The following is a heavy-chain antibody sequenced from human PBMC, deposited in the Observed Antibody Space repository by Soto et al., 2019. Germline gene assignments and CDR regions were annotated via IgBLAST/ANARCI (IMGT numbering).Heavy chain of an antibody. D-gene: IGHD3-3*01. CDR3: ATLHTILAPAFDY. J-gene: IGHJ4*02. CDR2: IYYSGNT. CDR1: GGSVSSGFYY. Sequence: QVQLQESGPGLVKPSETLSLTCTVSGGSVSSGFYYWSWIRQPPGKGLEWIRYIYYSGNTDYNPSLKSRVIISVDTSKSQFSLRLSSVTAADTAVYYCATLHTILAPAFDYWGQGTLVTVAS. V-gene: IGHV4-61*01.